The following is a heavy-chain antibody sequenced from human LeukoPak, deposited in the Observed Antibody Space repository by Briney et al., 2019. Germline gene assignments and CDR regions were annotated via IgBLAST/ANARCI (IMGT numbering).Heavy chain of an antibody. J-gene: IGHJ4*02. D-gene: IGHD6-13*01. V-gene: IGHV1-46*01. CDR1: GYTFTSYY. CDR3: ASGQLRIAAAGTQGLPTH. Sequence: ASVKVSCKASGYTFTSYYMHWVRQAPGQGLEWMGIINPSGGSASYAQEFQGRVTMTRDTSTSTVYMELSSLKSEDKAVYYCASGQLRIAAAGTQGLPTHWGQGTLVTVSS. CDR2: INPSGGSA.